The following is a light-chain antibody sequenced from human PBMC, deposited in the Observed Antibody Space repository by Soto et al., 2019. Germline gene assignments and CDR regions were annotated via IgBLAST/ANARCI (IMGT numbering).Light chain of an antibody. V-gene: IGKV4-1*01. Sequence: DIVMTQSPDSLAVSLGERATINCKSSQSVSNNKNYLAWYQQKPGQPPKLLIYWASTRESGVPDRFSGSGSGADFTRTISSLQAEDVAVYYCQQSYSSPLTFGPGTKVDIK. CDR2: WAS. CDR1: QSVSNNKNY. CDR3: QQSYSSPLT. J-gene: IGKJ3*01.